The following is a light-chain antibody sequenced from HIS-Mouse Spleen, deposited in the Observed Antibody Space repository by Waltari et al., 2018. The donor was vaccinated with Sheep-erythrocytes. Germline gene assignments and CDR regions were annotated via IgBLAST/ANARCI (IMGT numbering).Light chain of an antibody. CDR3: QAWDSSTAV. CDR1: KLGAKY. V-gene: IGLV3-1*01. Sequence: SYEPTQPPSVPVSPGQTASITCTGDKLGAKYSCWYQQKPGQSPVLVIYQDSKRPSGILERFSGSNSGNTAALTISGTQAMDEADYYCQAWDSSTAVFGGGTKLTVL. CDR2: QDS. J-gene: IGLJ2*01.